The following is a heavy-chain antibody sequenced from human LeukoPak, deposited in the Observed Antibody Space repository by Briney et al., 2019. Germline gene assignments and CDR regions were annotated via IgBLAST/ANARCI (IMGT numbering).Heavy chain of an antibody. V-gene: IGHV4-34*01. CDR1: GGSISSGGYY. D-gene: IGHD3-3*01. CDR3: ARRFWWFDP. Sequence: SETLSLTCAVSGGSISSGGYYWSWIRQPPGKGLEWIGEINHSGSTNYNPSLKSRVTISVDTSKNQFSLKLSSVTAADTAVYYCARRFWWFDPWGQGTLVTVSS. CDR2: INHSGST. J-gene: IGHJ5*02.